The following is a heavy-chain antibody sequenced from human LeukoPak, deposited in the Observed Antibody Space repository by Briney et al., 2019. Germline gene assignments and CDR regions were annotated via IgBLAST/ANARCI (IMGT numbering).Heavy chain of an antibody. J-gene: IGHJ6*02. CDR2: ISSSSSYI. CDR1: GFTFSSYS. Sequence: GGSLRRSCAASGFTFSSYSMNWVRQAPGKGLEWVSSISSSSSYIYYADSVKGRFTISRDNAKNSLYLQMNSLRAEDTAVYYCASDYSNYNYYGMDVWGQGTTVTVSS. V-gene: IGHV3-21*01. D-gene: IGHD4-11*01. CDR3: ASDYSNYNYYGMDV.